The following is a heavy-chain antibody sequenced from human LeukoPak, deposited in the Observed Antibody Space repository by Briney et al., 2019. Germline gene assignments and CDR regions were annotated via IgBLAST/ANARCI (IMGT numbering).Heavy chain of an antibody. CDR3: AGEGEYGDSDS. J-gene: IGHJ5*02. CDR2: IYRGRT. V-gene: IGHV4-30-2*01. Sequence: KSSETLSLTCAFPGASISYESYYWNWIRQAPGKGPEWIGNIYRGRTRLNPSLTSRVAISVDMSKSQVSLSLTSVTAADTAIYYCAGEGEYGDSDSWGQGALVIVSA. CDR1: GASISYESYY. D-gene: IGHD4-17*01.